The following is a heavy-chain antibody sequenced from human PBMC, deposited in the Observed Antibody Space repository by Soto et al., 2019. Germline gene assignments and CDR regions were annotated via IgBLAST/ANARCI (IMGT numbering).Heavy chain of an antibody. V-gene: IGHV3-23*01. CDR3: AKDRVVLMVYVDTPFGAFDI. Sequence: GGSLRLSCAASGFTFSSYAMSWVRQAPGKGLGWVSAISGSGGSAYYADSVKGRFTISRDNSKNTLYLQMNSLRAEDTAIYYCAKDRVVLMVYVDTPFGAFDIWGQGTMVTVSS. CDR1: GFTFSSYA. J-gene: IGHJ3*02. CDR2: ISGSGGSA. D-gene: IGHD2-8*01.